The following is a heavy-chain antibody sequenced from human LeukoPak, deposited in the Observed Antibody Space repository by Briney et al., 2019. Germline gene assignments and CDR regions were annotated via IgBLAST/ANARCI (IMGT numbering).Heavy chain of an antibody. V-gene: IGHV3-48*02. D-gene: IGHD6-19*01. J-gene: IGHJ4*02. Sequence: GGSLRLSCAASGFTFSMNWVRQTPGKGLEWVSYISSSSSRIYYADSVKGRFTISRDKAKNSLYLQMNSLRDEDTAIYYCATAGSGWCFDYWGQGTLVTVSS. CDR3: ATAGSGWCFDY. CDR1: GFTFS. CDR2: ISSSSSRI.